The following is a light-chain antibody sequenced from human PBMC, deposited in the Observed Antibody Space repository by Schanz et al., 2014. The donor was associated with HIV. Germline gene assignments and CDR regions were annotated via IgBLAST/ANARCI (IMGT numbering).Light chain of an antibody. CDR2: DVS. J-gene: IGLJ3*02. V-gene: IGLV2-14*03. Sequence: QSALTQPASVSGSPGQSITIPCTGTSSDVGGYNYVAWYQQHPGKAPKLMIYDVSDRPSGVPDRFSGSKSGNTASLTVSGLQAEDEADYYCISYAGSNTWVFGGGTKLTVL. CDR1: SSDVGGYNY. CDR3: ISYAGSNTWV.